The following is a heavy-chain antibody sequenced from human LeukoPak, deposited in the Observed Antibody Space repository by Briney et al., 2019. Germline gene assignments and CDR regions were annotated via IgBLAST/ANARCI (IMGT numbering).Heavy chain of an antibody. CDR2: IYYSGST. CDR1: GGSISSSSYY. J-gene: IGHJ4*02. CDR3: AKAYGSGSYGGLDY. V-gene: IGHV4-39*07. D-gene: IGHD3-10*01. Sequence: PSETLSLTCTVSGGSISSSSYYWGWIRQPPGKGLEWIGSIYYSGSTYYNPSLKSRVTISVDTSKNQFSLKLSSVTAADTAVYYCAKAYGSGSYGGLDYWGQGTLVTVSS.